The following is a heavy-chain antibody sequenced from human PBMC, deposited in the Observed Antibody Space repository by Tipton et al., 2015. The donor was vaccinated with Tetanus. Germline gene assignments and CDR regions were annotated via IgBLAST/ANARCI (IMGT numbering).Heavy chain of an antibody. CDR2: ISGSGGST. V-gene: IGHV3-23*01. CDR1: GSTFSSYA. D-gene: IGHD1-26*01. J-gene: IGHJ3*02. CDR3: ARARELGDAFDI. Sequence: SLRLSCTASGSTFSSYAMSWVRQAPGKGLEWVSAISGSGGSTYYADSVKGRFTISRDNSKNTLYLQMNGLRAEDTAVYYCARARELGDAFDIWGQGTMVTVSS.